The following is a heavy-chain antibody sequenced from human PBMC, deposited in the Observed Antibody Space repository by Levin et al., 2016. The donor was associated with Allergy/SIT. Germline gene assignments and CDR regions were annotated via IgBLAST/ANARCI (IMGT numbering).Heavy chain of an antibody. J-gene: IGHJ4*02. CDR3: ARRQQFPDYYFDY. CDR2: IHHSGST. D-gene: IGHD6-13*01. V-gene: IGHV4-39*01. CDR1: GASISNDIYY. Sequence: SETLSLTCTVSGASISNDIYYWAWIRQPPGKGLEWIATIHHSGSTYYNPSLKSRVTISVDTSINQFSLKLWSVTAADTAVYYCARRQQFPDYYFDYWGQGTLVTVSS.